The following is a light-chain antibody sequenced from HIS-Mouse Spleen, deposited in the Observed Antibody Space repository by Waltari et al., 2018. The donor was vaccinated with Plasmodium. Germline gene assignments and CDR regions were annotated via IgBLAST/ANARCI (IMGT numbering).Light chain of an antibody. CDR1: SSSVGSYHL. Sequence: QSALTPPATVSGSPGQSLTSSHAVTSSSVGSYHLVHVYQQHPGKAPKLMIYDGSKRPSVVSTRFSGSKSGNTASLTIFGLQAEDETDYYCCSYAGSSTFVVFGGGTKLTVL. J-gene: IGLJ2*01. CDR3: CSYAGSSTFVV. V-gene: IGLV2-23*03. CDR2: DGS.